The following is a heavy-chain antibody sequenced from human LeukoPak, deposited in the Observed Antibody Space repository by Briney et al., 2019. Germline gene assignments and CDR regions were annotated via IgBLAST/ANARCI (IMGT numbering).Heavy chain of an antibody. CDR1: GGSISTTSW. J-gene: IGHJ6*02. D-gene: IGHD1-26*01. CDR3: ARFFSDYDYYYGIDV. V-gene: IGHV4-4*02. CDR2: IYYSGGT. Sequence: PSETLSLTCAVPGGSISTTSWWSWVRQPPGKGLEWIGEIYYSGGTNYNPSLKSRVTISVDTSKNQFSLKLSSVTAADTAVYYCARFFSDYDYYYGIDVWGQGTTVTVSS.